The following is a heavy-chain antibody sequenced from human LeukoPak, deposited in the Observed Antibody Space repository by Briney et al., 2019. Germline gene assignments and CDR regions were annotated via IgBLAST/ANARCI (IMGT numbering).Heavy chain of an antibody. CDR1: GYTFTGYY. CDR2: INPNSGGT. D-gene: IGHD2-2*02. CDR3: ARDEDIVVVPAAIARIDY. J-gene: IGHJ4*02. V-gene: IGHV1-2*02. Sequence: GASVKVSCKASGYTFTGYYMHWVRQAPGQGLEWMGWINPNSGGTNYAQKFQGRVTMTRDTSISTAYMELSRLRSDDTAVYYCARDEDIVVVPAAIARIDYWGQGTLVTVSS.